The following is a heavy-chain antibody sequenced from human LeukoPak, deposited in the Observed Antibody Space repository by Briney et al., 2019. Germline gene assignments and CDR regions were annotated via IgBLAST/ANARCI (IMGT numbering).Heavy chain of an antibody. D-gene: IGHD5-18*01. V-gene: IGHV4-59*12. CDR3: ARGGYSYGLEYYFDY. J-gene: IGHJ4*02. CDR1: GGSIAGYY. CDR2: VHYSGTA. Sequence: SETLSLTCTVSGGSIAGYYWSWIRQPPGKGLEFIGRVHYSGTANYNPSLKSRVTMSVDTSKNQFSLKLSSVTAADTAVYYCARGGYSYGLEYYFDYWGQGTLVTVSS.